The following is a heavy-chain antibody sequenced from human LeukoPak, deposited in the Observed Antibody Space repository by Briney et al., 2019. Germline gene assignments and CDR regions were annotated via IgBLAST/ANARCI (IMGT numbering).Heavy chain of an antibody. Sequence: PGGSLRLSCAASGFTFSNYLMHWVRQAPGKGLVWVSRITSDGSSTRYADSVKGRFTISRDNAKNTLYLQMNSLTAEDTAVYYCVSLGYCSTSSCQPWGQGTLVTVSS. V-gene: IGHV3-74*01. CDR3: VSLGYCSTSSCQP. J-gene: IGHJ4*02. CDR2: ITSDGSST. CDR1: GFTFSNYL. D-gene: IGHD2-2*01.